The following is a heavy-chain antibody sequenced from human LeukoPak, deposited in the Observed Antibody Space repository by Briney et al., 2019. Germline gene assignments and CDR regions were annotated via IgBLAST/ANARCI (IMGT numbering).Heavy chain of an antibody. D-gene: IGHD3-22*01. J-gene: IGHJ4*02. V-gene: IGHV3-7*01. CDR1: GFTFSSYW. CDR2: IKQDGSEK. Sequence: GGSLRLSCAASGFTFSSYWMSWVRQAPGKGLEWVANIKQDGSEKYYVDSVKGRFTISRDNAKNSLYLQMNSLRAEDTAVYYCARHGRHYFDISGYYPIDFWGQGTLVTVSS. CDR3: ARHGRHYFDISGYYPIDF.